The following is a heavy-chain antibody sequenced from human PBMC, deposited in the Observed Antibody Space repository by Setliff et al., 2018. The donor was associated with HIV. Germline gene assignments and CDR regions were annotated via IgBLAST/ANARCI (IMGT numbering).Heavy chain of an antibody. CDR3: ARNTDVDSVYRPFHI. CDR2: ISYDGSYK. Sequence: HPGGSLRLSCVASGFTFSNFAMHWVRQAPGKGLEWVSVISYDGSYKYYADSVKGRFTISRDNAKNSLYLQMNSLRAEDTAVYYCARNTDVDSVYRPFHIWGQGTMVTVSS. D-gene: IGHD1-26*01. V-gene: IGHV3-30*07. CDR1: GFTFSNFA. J-gene: IGHJ3*02.